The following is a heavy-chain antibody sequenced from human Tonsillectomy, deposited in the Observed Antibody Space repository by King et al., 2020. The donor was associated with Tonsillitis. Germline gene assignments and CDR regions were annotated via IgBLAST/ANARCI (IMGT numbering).Heavy chain of an antibody. V-gene: IGHV4-31*03. CDR1: GGSISSANYY. CDR2: IYYSGST. D-gene: IGHD6-13*01. Sequence: VQLQESGPGLVKPSQTLSLTCTVSGGSISSANYYWSWIRQHPGKGLEWIGYIYYSGSTYYNPSLKSRITISIDTSKNQFSLKLSSVTAADTAIYYCAGDSSLNSSSYTASGGKGTLVPVPS. CDR3: AGDSSLNSSSYTAS. J-gene: IGHJ4*02.